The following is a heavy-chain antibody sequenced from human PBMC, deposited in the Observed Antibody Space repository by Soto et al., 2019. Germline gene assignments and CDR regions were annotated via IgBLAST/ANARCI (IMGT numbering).Heavy chain of an antibody. D-gene: IGHD2-21*02. V-gene: IGHV3-15*01. J-gene: IGHJ6*02. CDR3: TTGVTSRGMDV. Sequence: PWGSLNLSCASSGFNFSSALMILVRPAQGKGLEWVGRIKTKTDGGTTDYAAPVKGRFTISRDDSKNTLYLQMNSLKTEDTAVYYCTTGVTSRGMDVWGQGTTVTVSS. CDR2: IKTKTDGGTT. CDR1: GFNFSSAL.